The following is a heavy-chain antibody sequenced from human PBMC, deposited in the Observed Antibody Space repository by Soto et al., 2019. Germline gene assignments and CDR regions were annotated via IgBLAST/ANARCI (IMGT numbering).Heavy chain of an antibody. J-gene: IGHJ6*02. CDR3: GRGYGGRKLAEYGMDV. D-gene: IGHD1-1*01. CDR2: IWYDGSNK. V-gene: IGHV3-33*01. Sequence: QVQLVESGGGVVQPGRSLRLSCAASGFTFSSYGMHWVRQAPGKGLEWVAVIWYDGSNKYYADSVKGRFTISRDNSKNXQYLQMNSLRAEDTAVYYCGRGYGGRKLAEYGMDVWGQGTKVTVSS. CDR1: GFTFSSYG.